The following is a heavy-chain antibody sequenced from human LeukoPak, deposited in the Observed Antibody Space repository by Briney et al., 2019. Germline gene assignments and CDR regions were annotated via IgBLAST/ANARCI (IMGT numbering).Heavy chain of an antibody. CDR2: IGGSSSSL. V-gene: IGHV3-21*01. D-gene: IGHD4-17*01. CDR1: GFTFSIYS. J-gene: IGHJ3*01. CDR3: AKEAGQDFGALDAFDV. Sequence: GGSLRLSCVAPGFTFSIYSMNWVRQAPGKGLEWVSSIGGSSSSLYYAESVKGRFTISRDNARNSLYLQMNSLRAEDTAVYYCAKEAGQDFGALDAFDVWGQGTMVTVSS.